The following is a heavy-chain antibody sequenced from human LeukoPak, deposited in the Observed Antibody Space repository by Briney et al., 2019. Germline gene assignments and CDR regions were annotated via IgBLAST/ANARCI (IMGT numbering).Heavy chain of an antibody. J-gene: IGHJ4*02. D-gene: IGHD7-27*01. Sequence: GGSLRLSCAASGFTFSSYGMHWVRQAPGKGLEWVAVISYDGSNKYYADSVKGRFTISRDNSKNTLYLQMNSLRAEDTAVYYCARDYTGGWNDYWGQGTLVIVSS. CDR1: GFTFSSYG. CDR3: ARDYTGGWNDY. CDR2: ISYDGSNK. V-gene: IGHV3-30*03.